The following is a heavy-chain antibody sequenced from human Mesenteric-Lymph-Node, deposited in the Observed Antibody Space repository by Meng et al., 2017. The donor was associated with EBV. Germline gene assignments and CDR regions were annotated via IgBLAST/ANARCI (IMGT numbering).Heavy chain of an antibody. CDR3: SRDLVGSDDD. CDR1: GFSLDDHG. D-gene: IGHD6-25*01. V-gene: IGHV3-20*04. Sequence: DVQLVESGGGVGRPGGSLRLSCAASGFSLDDHGMNWVRQRPGKGLEWVAGINWNGGTTAYADSVQGRFTISRDNTKNTLYLQMNSLRAEDTGVYFCSRDLVGSDDDWGQGTLVTVSS. J-gene: IGHJ4*02. CDR2: INWNGGTT.